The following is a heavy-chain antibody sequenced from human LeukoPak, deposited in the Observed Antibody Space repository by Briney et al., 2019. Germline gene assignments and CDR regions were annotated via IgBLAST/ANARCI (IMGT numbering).Heavy chain of an antibody. Sequence: AAVKVSCKASGYTFTGYYIHWVRQAPGQGLEWMGWINPHSGGTNYAQKFQGGVTMTRDTSITTAYMELSSLRSDDTAVYYCARDVGEYCSSTNCYASHYWGQGTLVTVSS. V-gene: IGHV1-2*02. CDR1: GYTFTGYY. D-gene: IGHD2-2*01. CDR3: ARDVGEYCSSTNCYASHY. J-gene: IGHJ4*02. CDR2: INPHSGGT.